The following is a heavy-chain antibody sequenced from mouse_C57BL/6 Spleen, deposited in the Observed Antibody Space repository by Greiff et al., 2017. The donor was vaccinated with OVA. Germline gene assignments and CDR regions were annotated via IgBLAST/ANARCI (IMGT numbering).Heavy chain of an antibody. V-gene: IGHV8-8*01. CDR1: VFSLRTFGMG. CDR2: IWWDDDK. J-gene: IGHJ1*03. D-gene: IGHD2-1*01. CDR3: ARIEGGNYLRYFDV. Sequence: QVTLKESGPGILQPSQTLSLTCSFSVFSLRTFGMGVGWIRQPSGKGLEWLAHIWWDDDKSYNPALKSRLTLSKDTSKNQVFLKIANVDTADTATYYCARIEGGNYLRYFDVWGTGTTVTVSS.